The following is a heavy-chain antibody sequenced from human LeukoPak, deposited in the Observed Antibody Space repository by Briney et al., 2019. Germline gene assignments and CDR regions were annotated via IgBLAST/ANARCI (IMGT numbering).Heavy chain of an antibody. CDR2: INPSSGDT. CDR1: GYIFTGYY. CDR3: ARVRYRLAETYIDY. Sequence: GASVKVSCKASGYIFTGYYMHWVRQAPGQGLEWMGWINPSSGDTNYAQKFQGRVTMTRDTSISTAYMELSRLRSDDTAVYYCARVRYRLAETYIDYWGRGTLVTVSS. V-gene: IGHV1-2*02. J-gene: IGHJ4*02. D-gene: IGHD3-16*01.